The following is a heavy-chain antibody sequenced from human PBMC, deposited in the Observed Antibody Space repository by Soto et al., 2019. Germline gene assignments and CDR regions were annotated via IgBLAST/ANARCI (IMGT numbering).Heavy chain of an antibody. CDR1: GGTSSSYA. V-gene: IGHV1-69*01. CDR2: IIPIFGTA. J-gene: IGHJ6*02. Sequence: QVQLVQSGAEVKKPGSSVKVSSKASGGTSSSYAISWVRQAPEQGLEGMGGIIPIFGTANYEKKFQGRVTITADESTSTAYMELSSLRSEDTAVYYCARAGGYDFHYYYGMDVWGQGTTVTVSS. D-gene: IGHD5-12*01. CDR3: ARAGGYDFHYYYGMDV.